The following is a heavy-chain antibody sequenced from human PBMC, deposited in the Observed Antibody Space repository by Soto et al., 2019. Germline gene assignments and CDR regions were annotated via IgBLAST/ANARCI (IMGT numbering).Heavy chain of an antibody. J-gene: IGHJ4*02. Sequence: ASVKVSCKASGYTFTSYGISWVRQAPGQGLEWMGWISAYNGNTNYAQKLQGRVTMTTDTSTSTAYKELRSLRTDDTAVCYCAGLEYSSSWYFPAAPKNSLDYWGQGTLVTVSS. CDR2: ISAYNGNT. D-gene: IGHD6-13*01. V-gene: IGHV1-18*01. CDR3: AGLEYSSSWYFPAAPKNSLDY. CDR1: GYTFTSYG.